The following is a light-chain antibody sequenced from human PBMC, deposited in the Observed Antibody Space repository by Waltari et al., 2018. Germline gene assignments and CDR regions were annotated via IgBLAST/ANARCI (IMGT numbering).Light chain of an antibody. CDR2: WGS. V-gene: IGKV2-28*01. J-gene: IGKJ5*01. Sequence: DIVMTQSPLSLPVTPGEPASISCRSSQSLLHSNGYTYLDWYLQKPGQSPQVLIYWGSNRTSGVPDRFSGRGSGTDFTLKISRVEAEDVGVYYCMQALQTPRTFGQGTRLEIK. CDR1: QSLLHSNGYTY. CDR3: MQALQTPRT.